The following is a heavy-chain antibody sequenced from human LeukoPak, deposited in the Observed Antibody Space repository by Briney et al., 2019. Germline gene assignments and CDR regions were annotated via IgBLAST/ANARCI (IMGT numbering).Heavy chain of an antibody. D-gene: IGHD4-17*01. Sequence: ASVTVSCKASGYTFTGYYMHWVRQAPGQGLEWMGWINPNSGGTNYAQKFQGRVTMTRDTSISTAYMELSRLRSDDTAVYYCARDREDYGDYYWFDPWGQGTLVTVSS. V-gene: IGHV1-2*02. CDR3: ARDREDYGDYYWFDP. CDR1: GYTFTGYY. CDR2: INPNSGGT. J-gene: IGHJ5*02.